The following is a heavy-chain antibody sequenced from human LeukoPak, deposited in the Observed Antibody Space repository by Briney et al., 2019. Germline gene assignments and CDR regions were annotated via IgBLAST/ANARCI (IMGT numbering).Heavy chain of an antibody. J-gene: IGHJ4*02. CDR3: ARDTAMVMGVDY. Sequence: ASVKVSCKATGYNFTDYYVDWVRQAPGQWLEWMGIINPSGGGTSSAQKFQGRVTMTRDTSTSTVYMELSSLRSEDTAVYYCARDTAMVMGVDYWGQGTLVTVSS. CDR2: INPSGGGT. CDR1: GYNFTDYY. V-gene: IGHV1-46*01. D-gene: IGHD5-18*01.